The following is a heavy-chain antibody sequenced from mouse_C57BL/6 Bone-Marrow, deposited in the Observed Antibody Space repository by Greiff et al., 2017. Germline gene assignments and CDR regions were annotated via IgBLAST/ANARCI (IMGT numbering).Heavy chain of an antibody. J-gene: IGHJ2*01. Sequence: VQLQQSGAELVRPGASVTLSCKASGYTFTDYEMHWVKQTPVHGLEWIGAIDPETGGTAYNQKFKGKAILTADKSSSTAYMELRSLTSEDSAVYYCTREEGNSGFYSYYFDYWGQGTTLTVAS. CDR3: TREEGNSGFYSYYFDY. CDR2: IDPETGGT. CDR1: GYTFTDYE. D-gene: IGHD2-1*01. V-gene: IGHV1-15*01.